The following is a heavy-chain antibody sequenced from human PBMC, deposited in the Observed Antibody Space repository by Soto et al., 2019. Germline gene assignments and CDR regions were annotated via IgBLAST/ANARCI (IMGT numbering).Heavy chain of an antibody. D-gene: IGHD5-18*01. J-gene: IGHJ4*02. Sequence: SETLSLTCSVSSGSLKNNYWSWVRQSPGKGLEWTGYIYYSGTTNYQPSLRSRVTISLDTTMNQFSLRLTSVTAADTAVYYCAREGEYSYGYFDTWGQGRPVTVSS. CDR1: SGSLKNNY. CDR3: AREGEYSYGYFDT. V-gene: IGHV4-59*01. CDR2: IYYSGTT.